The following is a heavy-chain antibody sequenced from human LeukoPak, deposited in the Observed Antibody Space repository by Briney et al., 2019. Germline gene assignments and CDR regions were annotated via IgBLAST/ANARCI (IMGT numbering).Heavy chain of an antibody. Sequence: GGSLRLSCAASGFTFDDYTMHWVRRAPGKGLEWVSLISRDGGSTYYADSVKGRFTISRDNSKNSLYLQMNSLRTEDTALYYCATDKGADTAMVYYYYGMDVWGQGTTVTVSS. CDR2: ISRDGGST. D-gene: IGHD5-18*01. J-gene: IGHJ6*02. CDR1: GFTFDDYT. V-gene: IGHV3-43*01. CDR3: ATDKGADTAMVYYYYGMDV.